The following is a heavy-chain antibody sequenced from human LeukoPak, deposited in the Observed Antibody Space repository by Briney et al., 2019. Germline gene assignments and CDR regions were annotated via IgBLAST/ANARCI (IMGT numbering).Heavy chain of an antibody. V-gene: IGHV3-33*01. Sequence: PGGSLRLSCAASGFTFSTYVIHWVRQAPGKGLEWVALIWHDGSNKYYGDSVKDRFTISRDNSKNTLYLQMDSLRDEDMAVYYCARDRGYTYGHPLDYWGQGTLVTVSS. D-gene: IGHD5-18*01. CDR1: GFTFSTYV. J-gene: IGHJ4*02. CDR2: IWHDGSNK. CDR3: ARDRGYTYGHPLDY.